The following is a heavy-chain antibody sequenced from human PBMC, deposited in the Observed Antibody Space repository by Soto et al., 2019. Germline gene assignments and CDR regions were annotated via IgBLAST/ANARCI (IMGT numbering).Heavy chain of an antibody. Sequence: EVQLVESGGGLVQPGGSLRLSCAASGFTVSSNYMSWVRQAPGKGLEWVSVIYSGGSTYYADSVKGRFTISRDNSKNTLYCEMNSLRAEDTAVYYCAREMAVGSKCGSSYGHDAFDIWGQGTMVTVSS. D-gene: IGHD5-18*01. V-gene: IGHV3-66*01. CDR3: AREMAVGSKCGSSYGHDAFDI. J-gene: IGHJ3*02. CDR2: IYSGGST. CDR1: GFTVSSNY.